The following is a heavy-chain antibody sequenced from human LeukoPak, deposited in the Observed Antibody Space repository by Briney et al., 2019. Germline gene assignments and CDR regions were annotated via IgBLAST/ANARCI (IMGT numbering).Heavy chain of an antibody. D-gene: IGHD5-24*01. CDR1: GFTFSSYE. V-gene: IGHV3-48*03. J-gene: IGHJ4*02. CDR3: ARDGYNSRTFDY. CDR2: ISTSGSTI. Sequence: GGSLRLSCAASGFTFSSYEMNWVRQAPGKGLDWVSYISTSGSTIYYADSVKGRFTISRDNAKNSLYLQMNSLRAEDTAVYYCARDGYNSRTFDYWGQGTLVTVSS.